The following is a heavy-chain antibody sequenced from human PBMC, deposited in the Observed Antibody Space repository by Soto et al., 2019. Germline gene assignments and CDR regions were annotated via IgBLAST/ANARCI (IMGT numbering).Heavy chain of an antibody. CDR3: ARLFCSSSTCDSWFDP. J-gene: IGHJ5*02. D-gene: IGHD2-2*01. CDR1: GYTFTTFW. CDR2: IDPRDSYT. V-gene: IGHV5-10-1*01. Sequence: GESLKISCTGFGYTFTTFWISWVRQMPGRGLEWMGRIDPRDSYTNYSPSFQGHVTISADKSISTAYLQWGSLKASDTAMYYCARLFCSSSTCDSWFDPWGQGTLVTVSS.